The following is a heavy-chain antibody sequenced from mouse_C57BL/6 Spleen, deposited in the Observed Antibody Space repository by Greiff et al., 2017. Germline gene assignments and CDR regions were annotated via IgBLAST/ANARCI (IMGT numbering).Heavy chain of an antibody. J-gene: IGHJ1*01. CDR1: GYTFTSYT. Sequence: QVHVKQSGAELARPGASVKMSCKASGYTFTSYTMHWVKQRPGQGLEWIGYINPSSGFTKYNQKFKDKATLTADKSSSTAYMLLSSLTSEDSAVYCFARAPGYFDVWGAGTTVTVSS. V-gene: IGHV1-4*01. CDR2: INPSSGFT. CDR3: ARAPGYFDV.